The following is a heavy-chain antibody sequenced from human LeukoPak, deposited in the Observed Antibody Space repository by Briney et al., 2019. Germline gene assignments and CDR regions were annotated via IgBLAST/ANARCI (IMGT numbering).Heavy chain of an antibody. CDR3: ATESSSSSFWLDY. D-gene: IGHD6-6*01. CDR2: IYYSGST. Sequence: SETLSLTCTVSGGSISSGDYYWSWIRQPPGKGLEWIGYIYYSGSTYYNPSLKSRVTISVDTSKNQFSLKLSSVTAADTAVYYCATESSSSSFWLDYWGQGTLVTVSS. J-gene: IGHJ4*02. V-gene: IGHV4-30-4*01. CDR1: GGSISSGDYY.